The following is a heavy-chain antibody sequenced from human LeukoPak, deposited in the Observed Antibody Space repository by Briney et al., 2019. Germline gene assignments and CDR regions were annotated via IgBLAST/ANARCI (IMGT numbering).Heavy chain of an antibody. D-gene: IGHD6-13*01. Sequence: SETLSLTCTVSGGSMNSDYWGWIRQPPGKGLEWIGSIYYSGSTYYNPSLKSRVTISVDTSKNQFSLKLSSVTAADTAVYYCAGPRGMDSSIIDYWGQGTLVTVSS. V-gene: IGHV4-39*01. CDR2: IYYSGST. J-gene: IGHJ4*02. CDR3: AGPRGMDSSIIDY. CDR1: GGSMNSDY.